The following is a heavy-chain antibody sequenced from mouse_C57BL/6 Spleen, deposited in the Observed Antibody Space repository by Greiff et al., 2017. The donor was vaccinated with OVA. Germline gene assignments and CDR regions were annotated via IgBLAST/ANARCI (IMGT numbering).Heavy chain of an antibody. Sequence: QVQLKQPGAELVKPGASVKLSCKASGYTFTSYWMHWVKQRPGQGLEWIGMIHPNSGSTNYNEKFKSKATLTVDKSSSTAYMQLSSLTSEDSAVYYCARSTTVVALDYWGQGTTLTVSS. V-gene: IGHV1-64*01. CDR1: GYTFTSYW. CDR3: ARSTTVVALDY. D-gene: IGHD1-1*01. CDR2: IHPNSGST. J-gene: IGHJ2*01.